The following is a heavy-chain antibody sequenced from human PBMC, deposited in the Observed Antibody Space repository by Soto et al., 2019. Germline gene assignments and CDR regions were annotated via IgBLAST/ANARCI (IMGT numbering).Heavy chain of an antibody. V-gene: IGHV3-30-3*01. CDR2: ISYDGSNK. Sequence: HPGGSLRLSCAASGFTFSSYAMHWVRQAPGKGLEWVAVISYDGSNKYYADSVKGRFTISRDNSKNTLYLQMNSLRAEDTAVYYCATSRGVAVAGNRKHDAFDIWGQGTMVTVSS. CDR1: GFTFSSYA. J-gene: IGHJ3*02. CDR3: ATSRGVAVAGNRKHDAFDI. D-gene: IGHD6-19*01.